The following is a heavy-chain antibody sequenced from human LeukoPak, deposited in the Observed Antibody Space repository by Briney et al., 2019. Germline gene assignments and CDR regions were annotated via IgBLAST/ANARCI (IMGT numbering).Heavy chain of an antibody. V-gene: IGHV4-59*08. D-gene: IGHD6-13*01. CDR1: GGSLSSYY. J-gene: IGHJ4*02. Sequence: SETLSLTLTFSGGSLSSYYWNWIRQPPEKGLECIGSIHYSGSSNYNSSHKSRVRISVDTSKNKFSLRMRSVTAAETAVYFCADRGRMVLEVLVYWGQGSLVTVSS. CDR3: ADRGRMVLEVLVY. CDR2: IHYSGSS.